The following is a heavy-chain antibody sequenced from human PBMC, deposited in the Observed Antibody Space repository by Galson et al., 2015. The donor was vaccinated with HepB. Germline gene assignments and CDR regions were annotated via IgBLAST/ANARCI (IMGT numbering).Heavy chain of an antibody. Sequence: SLRLSCAASGFTFSSYAMHWVRQAPGKGLEWVAVISYDGSNKYYADSVKGRFTISRDNSKNTLYLQMNSLRAEDTAVYYCARDHIVRGAFDIWGQGTMVTVSS. CDR2: ISYDGSNK. V-gene: IGHV3-30-3*01. D-gene: IGHD3-16*02. CDR1: GFTFSSYA. CDR3: ARDHIVRGAFDI. J-gene: IGHJ3*02.